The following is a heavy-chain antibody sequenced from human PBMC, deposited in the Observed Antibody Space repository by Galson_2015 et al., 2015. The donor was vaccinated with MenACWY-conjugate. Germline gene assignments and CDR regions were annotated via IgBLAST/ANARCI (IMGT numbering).Heavy chain of an antibody. J-gene: IGHJ6*03. CDR2: IIPIFGTA. CDR1: GGTFSSYA. CDR3: ARRGTDYYYMDV. D-gene: IGHD1/OR15-1a*01. V-gene: IGHV1-69*01. Sequence: QSGAEVKKPGESLRISCKASGGTFSSYAISWVRQAPGQGLEWMGGIIPIFGTANYAQKFQGRVTITADESTSTAYMELSSLRSEDTAVYYCARRGTDYYYMDVWGKGTTVTVSS.